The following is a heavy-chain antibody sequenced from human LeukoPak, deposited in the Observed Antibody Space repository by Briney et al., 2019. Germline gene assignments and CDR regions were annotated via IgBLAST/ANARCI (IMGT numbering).Heavy chain of an antibody. CDR2: IYTSGST. CDR1: GGSISSGSYY. CDR3: ARFLGPIPPQQLAAGWYFDL. J-gene: IGHJ2*01. D-gene: IGHD6-13*01. Sequence: PSETLSLTCTVSGGSISSGSYYWSWIRQPAGKGLEWIGRIYTSGSTNYNPSLKSRVSISVDTSKNQFSLKLSSVTAADTAVYYCARFLGPIPPQQLAAGWYFDLWGRGTLVTVSS. V-gene: IGHV4-61*02.